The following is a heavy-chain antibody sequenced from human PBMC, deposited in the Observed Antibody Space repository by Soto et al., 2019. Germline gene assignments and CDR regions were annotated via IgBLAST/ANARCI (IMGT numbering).Heavy chain of an antibody. CDR2: IIPIFGTA. CDR1: GGTFSSYA. V-gene: IGHV1-69*13. Sequence: ASVKVSCKASGGTFSSYAISWVRQAPGQGLEWMGGIIPIFGTANYAQKFQGRVTITADESTSTAYMELSSLRSEDTAVYYCARDFGYGYYAYYYGMDVWGQGTTVTVSS. D-gene: IGHD4-17*01. CDR3: ARDFGYGYYAYYYGMDV. J-gene: IGHJ6*02.